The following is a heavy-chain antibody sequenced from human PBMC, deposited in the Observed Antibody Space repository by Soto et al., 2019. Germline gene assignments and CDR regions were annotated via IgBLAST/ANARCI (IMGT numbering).Heavy chain of an antibody. CDR1: GGSFSGYY. CDR3: ARIYCSSTSCTAGWFDP. V-gene: IGHV4-34*01. J-gene: IGHJ5*02. D-gene: IGHD2-2*01. Sequence: SETLSLTCAVYGGSFSGYYWSWIRQPPGKGLEWIGEINHSGSTNYNPSLESRVTISVDTSKNQFSLKLSSVTAADTAVYYCARIYCSSTSCTAGWFDPWGQGTLVTVSS. CDR2: INHSGST.